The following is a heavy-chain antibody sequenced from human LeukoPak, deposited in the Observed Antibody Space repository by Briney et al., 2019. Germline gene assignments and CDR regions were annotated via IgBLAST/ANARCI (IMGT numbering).Heavy chain of an antibody. D-gene: IGHD3-16*01. CDR1: GFTFSSYA. CDR3: VWGTDTFDI. V-gene: IGHV3-30-3*01. J-gene: IGHJ3*02. CDR2: ISYDGSNK. Sequence: PGGSLRLSCAASGFTFSSYAMHWVRQAPGKGLEWVAVISYDGSNKYYADSVKGRFTISRDNSRNTLYLQMNSLRAEDTAVYYCVWGTDTFDIWGQGTMVTVSS.